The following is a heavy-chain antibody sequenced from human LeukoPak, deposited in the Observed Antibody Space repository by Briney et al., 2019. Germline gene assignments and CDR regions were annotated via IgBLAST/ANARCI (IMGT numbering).Heavy chain of an antibody. Sequence: GGSLRLSCAASGFSFSSYSMNWVRQAPGKGLEWVSSISSSSSYTYYADSVKGRFTISRDNSKNTLYLQMNSLRAEDTAVYYCAKDDCSGGSCYPDYWGQGTLVTVSS. V-gene: IGHV3-21*04. CDR2: ISSSSSYT. J-gene: IGHJ4*02. CDR3: AKDDCSGGSCYPDY. CDR1: GFSFSSYS. D-gene: IGHD2-15*01.